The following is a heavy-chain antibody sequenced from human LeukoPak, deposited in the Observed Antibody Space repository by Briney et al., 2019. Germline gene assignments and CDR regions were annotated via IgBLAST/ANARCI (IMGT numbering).Heavy chain of an antibody. Sequence: SVKVSCKASGGTFSSYAISWVRQAPGQGLEWMGGIIPIFGTANYAQKFQGRVTITTDESTSTAYMELSSLRSEDTAVYYCASPRYPIAAAGFDYWAREPWSPSPQ. CDR1: GGTFSSYA. J-gene: IGHJ4*02. D-gene: IGHD6-13*01. CDR3: ASPRYPIAAAGFDY. V-gene: IGHV1-69*05. CDR2: IIPIFGTA.